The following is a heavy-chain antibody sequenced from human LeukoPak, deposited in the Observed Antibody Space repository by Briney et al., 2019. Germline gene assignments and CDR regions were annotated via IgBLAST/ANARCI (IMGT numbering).Heavy chain of an antibody. D-gene: IGHD2-21*01. CDR2: IKGDGSET. CDR3: AGEAYCAGPSCFAVNFMDV. V-gene: IGHV3-7*01. J-gene: IGHJ6*03. Sequence: PGGSLRLSCVASGSGFTFSEYWMGWVRQAPGERLEWVANIKGDGSETYYVDSVKGRFSVSRDNSNNSVYLHMNSLRGDDTALYRCAGEAYCAGPSCFAVNFMDVWGKGTTVTVSS. CDR1: GSGFTFSEYW.